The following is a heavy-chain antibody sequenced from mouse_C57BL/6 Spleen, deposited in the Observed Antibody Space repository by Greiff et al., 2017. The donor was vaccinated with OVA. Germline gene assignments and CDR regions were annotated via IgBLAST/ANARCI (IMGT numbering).Heavy chain of an antibody. V-gene: IGHV1-61*01. D-gene: IGHD1-1*01. CDR1: GYTFTSYW. CDR2: IYPSDSET. CDR3: AREPNYYGRDYYAMDY. Sequence: QVQLKQPGAELVRPGSSVKLSCKASGYTFTSYWMDWVQQRPGQGLAWIGNIYPSDSETHYNQKFKDKATLAVAKASSTAYMQLSSLTSEDSAVYYFAREPNYYGRDYYAMDYWGQGTSVTVSS. J-gene: IGHJ4*01.